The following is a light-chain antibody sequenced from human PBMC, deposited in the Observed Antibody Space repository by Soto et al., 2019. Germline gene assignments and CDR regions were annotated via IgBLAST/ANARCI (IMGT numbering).Light chain of an antibody. CDR1: SSNIGAGYD. J-gene: IGLJ3*02. CDR3: CSYAGTYTSWV. CDR2: GNI. Sequence: QSALTQPPSVSGAPGQRVTISCTGSSSNIGAGYDVHWYQQRPGTAPKLLIFGNINRPSGVPDRFSGSKSGTSASLAITGLQAEDEGDYYCCSYAGTYTSWVFGGGTKLTVL. V-gene: IGLV1-40*01.